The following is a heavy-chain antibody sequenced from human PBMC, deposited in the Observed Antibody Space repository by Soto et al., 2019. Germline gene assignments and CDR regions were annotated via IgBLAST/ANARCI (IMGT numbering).Heavy chain of an antibody. CDR3: ASRGNWNFGLMDV. CDR2: IYHSGST. D-gene: IGHD1-1*01. Sequence: QVQLQESGPGLVKPSGTLSLTCAVSGGSISSSNWWSWVRQPPGKGLEWIGAIYHSGSTNYNPSPKSRVTISVDKSQKQFSLRLSSVAAADTAGYDCASRGNWNFGLMDVWGQGTTVTVSS. V-gene: IGHV4-4*02. J-gene: IGHJ6*02. CDR1: GGSISSSNW.